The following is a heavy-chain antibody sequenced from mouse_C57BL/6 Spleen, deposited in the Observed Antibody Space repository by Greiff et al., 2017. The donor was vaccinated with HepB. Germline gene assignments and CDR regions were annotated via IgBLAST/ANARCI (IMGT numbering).Heavy chain of an antibody. V-gene: IGHV1-47*01. CDR1: GYTFTTYP. CDR3: ARIYYDYDGGDWFAY. Sequence: QVQLQQSRAELVKPGASVKMSCKASGYTFTTYPIEWMKQNHGKSLEWIGNFHPYNDDTKYNEKFKGKATLTVEKSSSTVYLELSRLTSDDSAVYYCARIYYDYDGGDWFAYWGQGTLVTVSA. CDR2: FHPYNDDT. J-gene: IGHJ3*01. D-gene: IGHD2-4*01.